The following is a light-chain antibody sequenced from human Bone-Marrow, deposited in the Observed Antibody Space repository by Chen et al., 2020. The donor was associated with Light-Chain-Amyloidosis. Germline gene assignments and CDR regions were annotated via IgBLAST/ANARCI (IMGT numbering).Light chain of an antibody. CDR1: QTISSDY. Sequence: IVLTQSPGTLSLSPGEGANLSCRASQTISSDYLTWYQQKFGQAPRLLIYGSSSRTTGIPDRFTGSRSGTDFTLTINRLEPEDFAMYYCQQYGTSPLTFGGGTKVEIK. CDR2: GSS. V-gene: IGKV3-20*01. CDR3: QQYGTSPLT. J-gene: IGKJ4*01.